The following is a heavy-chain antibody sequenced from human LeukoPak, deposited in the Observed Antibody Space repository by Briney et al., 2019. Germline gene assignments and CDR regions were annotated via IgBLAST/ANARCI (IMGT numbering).Heavy chain of an antibody. Sequence: SETLSLTCTVSGVSIKTNSDYWGWLRQTPGKGLEWIGSIYHVGGTYYNPSLKSRVTISIDTSKNQFSLKLTSVTAADTATYYCARDGRSGYEDLWGPGTLVTVSS. CDR3: ARDGRSGYEDL. CDR1: GVSIKTNSDY. D-gene: IGHD5-12*01. V-gene: IGHV4-39*07. J-gene: IGHJ5*02. CDR2: IYHVGGT.